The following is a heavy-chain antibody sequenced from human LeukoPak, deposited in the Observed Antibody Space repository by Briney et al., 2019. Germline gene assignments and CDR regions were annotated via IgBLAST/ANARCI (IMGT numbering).Heavy chain of an antibody. D-gene: IGHD3-10*01. J-gene: IGHJ6*04. CDR3: ATLRVTMVRGVITYYYGMDV. CDR1: GYTLTELS. CDR2: FDPEDGET. Sequence: ASVKVSCKVSGYTLTELSMHWVRQAPGKGLEWMGGFDPEDGETIYAQKFQGRVTMTEDTSTDTAYMGLSSLRSEDTAVYYCATLRVTMVRGVITYYYGMDVWGKGTTVTVSS. V-gene: IGHV1-24*01.